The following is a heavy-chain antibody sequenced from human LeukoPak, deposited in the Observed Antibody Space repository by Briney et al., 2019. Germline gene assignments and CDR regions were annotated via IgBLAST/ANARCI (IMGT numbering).Heavy chain of an antibody. J-gene: IGHJ4*02. CDR1: GASLTSSNYY. Sequence: SETLSLTCTVSGASLTSSNYYWAWLRQPPGPGLEWIGSLYDAGNTYYNPSLKSRVAISVDTDKKQVSLRLTSLTAADTAVYYCARDVTVRGSPYRRYFDFWGQGSLVAVSS. V-gene: IGHV4-39*07. CDR3: ARDVTVRGSPYRRYFDF. D-gene: IGHD3-10*01. CDR2: LYDAGNT.